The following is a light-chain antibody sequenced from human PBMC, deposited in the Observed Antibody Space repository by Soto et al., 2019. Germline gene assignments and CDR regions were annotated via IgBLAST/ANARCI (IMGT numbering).Light chain of an antibody. CDR1: QTISSN. J-gene: IGKJ2*01. Sequence: EIVMTQSPATLSVSPGERATLSCRASQTISSNLAWYQQRPGQAPRLLIYGASARATGIPGRFSGSGSGTEFTLTINSLQSEDFAVYYCQQYNNWPPYTFGQGTKLEIK. V-gene: IGKV3-15*01. CDR3: QQYNNWPPYT. CDR2: GAS.